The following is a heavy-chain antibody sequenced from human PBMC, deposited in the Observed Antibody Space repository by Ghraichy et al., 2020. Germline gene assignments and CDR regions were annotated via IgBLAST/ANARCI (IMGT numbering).Heavy chain of an antibody. Sequence: GSLRLSCAVYGGSFSGYYWSWIRQPPGKGLEWIGEINHSGSTNYNPSLKSRVTISVDTSKNQFSLKLSSVTAADTAVYYCASGRWSRLYYYMDVWGKGTTVTVSS. V-gene: IGHV4-34*01. CDR2: INHSGST. D-gene: IGHD2-15*01. CDR3: ASGRWSRLYYYMDV. J-gene: IGHJ6*03. CDR1: GGSFSGYY.